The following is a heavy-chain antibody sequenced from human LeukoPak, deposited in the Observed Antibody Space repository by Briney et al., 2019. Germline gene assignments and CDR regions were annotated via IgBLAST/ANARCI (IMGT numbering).Heavy chain of an antibody. CDR2: VIAGIGQT. V-gene: IGHV1-3*01. Sequence: ASVKASCKPSAYIPTAFAIQWERQAPEQGLEWMGWVIAGIGQTKYSQKFQGRVTITRDTSACTTYMELSGLRSDDTAADYCARARGTSTVTTYYLDFWGQGTLVTVSS. D-gene: IGHD4-17*01. CDR3: ARARGTSTVTTYYLDF. CDR1: AYIPTAFA. J-gene: IGHJ4*02.